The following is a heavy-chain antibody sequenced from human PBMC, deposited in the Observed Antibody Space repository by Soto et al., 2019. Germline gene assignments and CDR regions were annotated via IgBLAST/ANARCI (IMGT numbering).Heavy chain of an antibody. V-gene: IGHV3-15*01. CDR2: IKSLSDGGTA. J-gene: IGHJ6*02. D-gene: IGHD2-2*02. CDR1: GFTFSHAW. CDR3: YIPFYYHSMDV. Sequence: EVQLVESGGGLVKPGGSLRISCTASGFTFSHAWMTWVRQTPGMGLEWVGRIKSLSDGGTADYGAPVKGRFTLSRDDSRNTVFLQMTSLKTDDTAVYYGYIPFYYHSMDVWGQGTTVTVSS.